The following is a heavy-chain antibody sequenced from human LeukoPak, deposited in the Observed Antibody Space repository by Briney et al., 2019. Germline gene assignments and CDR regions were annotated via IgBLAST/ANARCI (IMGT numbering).Heavy chain of an antibody. V-gene: IGHV1-18*01. D-gene: IGHD4-17*01. CDR3: ARVTWDDYGDYGY. Sequence: AAVKVTCMASASTFTSYGISWVRQAPGQGHEWMGWISTYNGNTNYAQNLQGRVTMTTDTSTSTAYMELRRLRSDDTAVYYCARVTWDDYGDYGYWGEGWLAAVSS. CDR2: ISTYNGNT. J-gene: IGHJ4*02. CDR1: ASTFTSYG.